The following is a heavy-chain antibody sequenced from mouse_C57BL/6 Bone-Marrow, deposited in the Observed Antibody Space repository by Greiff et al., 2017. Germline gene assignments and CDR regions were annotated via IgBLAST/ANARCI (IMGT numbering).Heavy chain of an antibody. CDR2: ISSGGDYI. CDR3: TREERNYYGSNAWFAY. Sequence: EVQLQESGEGLVKPGGSLKLSCAASGFTFSSYAMSWVRQTPEKRLEWVAYISSGGDYIYYADTVKGRFTISRDNARNTLYLQMSSLKSEDTAMYYCTREERNYYGSNAWFAYWGQGTLVTVSA. D-gene: IGHD1-1*01. V-gene: IGHV5-9-1*02. CDR1: GFTFSSYA. J-gene: IGHJ3*01.